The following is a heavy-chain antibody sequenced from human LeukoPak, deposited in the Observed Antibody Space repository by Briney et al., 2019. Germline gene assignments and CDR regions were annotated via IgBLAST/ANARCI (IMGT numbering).Heavy chain of an antibody. J-gene: IGHJ3*02. D-gene: IGHD3-3*01. Sequence: SETLSLTCTVSGGSISSYYWSWLRQPPGKGLEWIGYIYYSGSTNYNPSLKSRVTISVDTSKNQFSLKLSSVTAADTAVYYCARDRGEWLLNDEGAFDIWGQGTMVTVSS. CDR3: ARDRGEWLLNDEGAFDI. CDR1: GGSISSYY. V-gene: IGHV4-59*01. CDR2: IYYSGST.